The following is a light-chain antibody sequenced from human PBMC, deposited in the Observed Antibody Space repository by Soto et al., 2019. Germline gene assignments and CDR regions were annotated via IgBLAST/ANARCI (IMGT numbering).Light chain of an antibody. CDR3: QVWDSDTDHSV. CDR1: NFGSKT. CDR2: DDR. Sequence: VLAQPPSVSVAPGQTASITCGGDNFGSKTVHWYQQKPGLAPVLVVYDDRDRPSRIPERFSGSNSGDTATLTISRVEAGDEADFYCQVWDSDTDHSVFGTGTKLTVL. V-gene: IGLV3-21*02. J-gene: IGLJ1*01.